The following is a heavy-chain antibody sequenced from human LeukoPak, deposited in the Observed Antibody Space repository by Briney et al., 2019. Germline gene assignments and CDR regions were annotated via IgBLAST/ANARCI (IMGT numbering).Heavy chain of an antibody. V-gene: IGHV4-34*01. CDR2: INHSGST. CDR1: GGSFSGYY. CDR3: ARHTVLAAAGTFDY. D-gene: IGHD6-13*01. J-gene: IGHJ4*02. Sequence: PSETLSLTCAVYGGSFSGYYWGWIRQPPGKGLEWIGEINHSGSTNYNPSLKSRVTISVDTSKNQFSLKLSSVTAADTAVYYCARHTVLAAAGTFDYWGQGTLVTVSS.